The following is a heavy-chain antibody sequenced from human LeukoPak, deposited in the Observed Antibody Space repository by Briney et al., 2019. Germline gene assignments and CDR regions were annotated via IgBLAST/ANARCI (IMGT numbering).Heavy chain of an antibody. Sequence: GGSLRLSCAASGFTVGSNYMNWVRQAPGKGLESVSVISSNGGNIYHANSVKGRFTISRDNSKNTVYLQMGSLRPEDMAVYYCARVRVGATAKGHYFDYWGQGTLVTVSS. D-gene: IGHD1-26*01. CDR2: ISSNGGNI. CDR1: GFTVGSNY. V-gene: IGHV3-64*01. J-gene: IGHJ4*02. CDR3: ARVRVGATAKGHYFDY.